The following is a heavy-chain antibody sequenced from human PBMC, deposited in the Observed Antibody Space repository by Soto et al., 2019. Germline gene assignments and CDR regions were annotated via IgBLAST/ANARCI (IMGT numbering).Heavy chain of an antibody. Sequence: ASVKVSCKASGYTFTSYAMHWVRQAPGQRLEWMGWMNPNSGSTGYAQKFQGRVTMTRNTSISTAYMELSSLRSEDTAMYYCARSRVLYSSSWYAFDIWGQGTMVTVSS. CDR3: ARSRVLYSSSWYAFDI. CDR2: MNPNSGST. D-gene: IGHD6-13*01. CDR1: GYTFTSYA. J-gene: IGHJ3*02. V-gene: IGHV1-8*02.